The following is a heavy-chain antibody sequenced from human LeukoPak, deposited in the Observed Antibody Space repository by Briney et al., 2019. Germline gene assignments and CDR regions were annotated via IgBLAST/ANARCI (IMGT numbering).Heavy chain of an antibody. J-gene: IGHJ6*04. V-gene: IGHV5-10-1*01. D-gene: IGHD2-2*01. CDR2: IDPSDSYT. CDR1: GYSFTSYW. Sequence: GESLKISCKGSGYSFTSYWISWVRQMPGKGLEWMGRIDPSDSYTNYSPSFQGHVTISADKSISTAYLQWSSLKASDTATYYCARRGYCSSTSCYYYGMDVWGKGTTVTVSS. CDR3: ARRGYCSSTSCYYYGMDV.